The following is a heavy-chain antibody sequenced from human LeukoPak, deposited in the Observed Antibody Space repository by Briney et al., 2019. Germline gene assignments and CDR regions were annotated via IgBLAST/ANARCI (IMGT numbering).Heavy chain of an antibody. Sequence: PSETLSLTCTVSGGSISSSSYYWGWIRQPPGKGLEWIGRIYYSGSTYYNPSLKSRVTISVDTSKNQFSLKLSSVTAADTAVYYCARQTITMIDLYYFDYWGQGTLVTVSS. CDR1: GGSISSSSYY. V-gene: IGHV4-39*01. CDR2: IYYSGST. CDR3: ARQTITMIDLYYFDY. D-gene: IGHD3-22*01. J-gene: IGHJ4*02.